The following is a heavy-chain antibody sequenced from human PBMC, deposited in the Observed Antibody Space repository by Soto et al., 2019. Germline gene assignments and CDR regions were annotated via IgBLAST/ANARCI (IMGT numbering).Heavy chain of an antibody. CDR3: AGEITGDTDAFDI. D-gene: IGHD4-17*01. J-gene: IGHJ3*02. V-gene: IGHV3-66*01. Sequence: EVQLVESGGGLVQPGGSLRLSCAASGFTVSSNYMSWVRQAPGKGLEWVSVIYSGGSTYYADSVKGRFTISRDNSKNTLYLQMISLRAEDTAVDYCAGEITGDTDAFDIWFQGTMVTVSS. CDR2: IYSGGST. CDR1: GFTVSSNY.